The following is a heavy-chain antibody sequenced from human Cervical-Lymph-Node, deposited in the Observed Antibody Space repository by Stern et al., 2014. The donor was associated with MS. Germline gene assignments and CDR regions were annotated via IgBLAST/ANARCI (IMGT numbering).Heavy chain of an antibody. CDR3: AKWGSYASIDY. D-gene: IGHD3-10*01. CDR2: MSHDGSRK. CDR1: GFTFSTND. J-gene: IGHJ4*02. V-gene: IGHV3-30*18. Sequence: QLVQSGGGVVQPGRSLRLSCAASGFTFSTNDMYWVRQAPGKGLEWVAVMSHDGSRKYYADSVKGRFTISRDNSKNILYLQMDSLRAEDMAVYYCAKWGSYASIDYWGQGTLVTVSS.